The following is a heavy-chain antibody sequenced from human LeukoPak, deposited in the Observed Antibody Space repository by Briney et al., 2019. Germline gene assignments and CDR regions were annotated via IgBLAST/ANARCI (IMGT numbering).Heavy chain of an antibody. CDR3: AKFKTERYSLPAYYFDY. J-gene: IGHJ4*02. Sequence: GGSLRLSCAASGFTVSSNYMSWVRQAPGKGLEWVSVIYSGGSTYYADSVKGRFTISRDNSKNTLYLQMNSLRAEDTAVYYCAKFKTERYSLPAYYFDYWGQGTLVTVSS. V-gene: IGHV3-66*01. D-gene: IGHD1-26*01. CDR2: IYSGGST. CDR1: GFTVSSNY.